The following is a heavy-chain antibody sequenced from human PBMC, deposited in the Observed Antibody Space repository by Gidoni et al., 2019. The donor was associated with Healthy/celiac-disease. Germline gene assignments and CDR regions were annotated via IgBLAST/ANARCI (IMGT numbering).Heavy chain of an antibody. CDR3: ARGYYYDSSGYYGIDY. V-gene: IGHV3-30-3*01. D-gene: IGHD3-22*01. CDR1: GFTFSSYA. J-gene: IGHJ4*02. CDR2: ISYDGSNK. Sequence: QVQLVESGGGVVQPGRSLRLSCAASGFTFSSYAMHWVRQAPGKGLEWVAVISYDGSNKYYADSVKGRFTISRDNSKNTLYLQMNSLRAEDTAVYYCARGYYYDSSGYYGIDYWGQGTLVTVSS.